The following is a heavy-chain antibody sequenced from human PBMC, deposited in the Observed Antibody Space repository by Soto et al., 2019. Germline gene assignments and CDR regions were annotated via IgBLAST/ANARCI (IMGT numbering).Heavy chain of an antibody. V-gene: IGHV3-21*01. CDR3: ARDPPRGAVAGNPVY. D-gene: IGHD6-19*01. Sequence: GGSLRLSCAASGFTFSSYSMNWVRQAPGKGLEWVSSISSSSSYIYYADSVKGRFTISRDNAKNSLYLQMNSLRAEDTAVYYCARDPPRGAVAGNPVYWGQGTLVTVSS. J-gene: IGHJ4*02. CDR1: GFTFSSYS. CDR2: ISSSSSYI.